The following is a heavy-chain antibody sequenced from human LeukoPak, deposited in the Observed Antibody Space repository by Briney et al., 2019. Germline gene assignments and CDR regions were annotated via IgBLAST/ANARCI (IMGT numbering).Heavy chain of an antibody. CDR2: ISSSGSTI. V-gene: IGHV3-48*03. Sequence: GGSLRLSCAASGFTFSSYEMNWVRQAPGKGLEWVSYISSSGSTIYYADSVKGRFTISRDNAKNSLYLQMNSLRAEDTAVYYCARDGDYYDSSGYYSYYFDYWGQGTLVTVS. CDR3: ARDGDYYDSSGYYSYYFDY. D-gene: IGHD3-22*01. CDR1: GFTFSSYE. J-gene: IGHJ4*02.